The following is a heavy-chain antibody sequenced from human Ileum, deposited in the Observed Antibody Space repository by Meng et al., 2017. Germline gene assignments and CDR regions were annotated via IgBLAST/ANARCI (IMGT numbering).Heavy chain of an antibody. CDR2: IKGEGSRT. CDR1: GFSFSSSW. D-gene: IGHD1-26*01. J-gene: IGHJ4*02. CDR3: ARDLSSEWELLN. Sequence: EVQLVESGGGLVRPGGSLRLSCVASGFSFSSSWMHWVRQAPGKGLVWVSRIKGEGSRTSYADFVRGRFTISRDNAKNTLFLQINSLRAEDTAVYYCARDLSSEWELLNWGQGTLVTVSS. V-gene: IGHV3-74*01.